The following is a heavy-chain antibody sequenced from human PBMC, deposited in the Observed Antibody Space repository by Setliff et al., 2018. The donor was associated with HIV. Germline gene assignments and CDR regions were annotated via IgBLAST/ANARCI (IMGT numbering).Heavy chain of an antibody. D-gene: IGHD6-19*01. J-gene: IGHJ4*02. CDR2: IRYDGTNE. CDR3: AKDRYSTGWHLDH. Sequence: GGSLRLSCEASGFIFSTYGLHWVRQAPGKGLEWLTFIRYDGTNEYYADSVKGRFSISRDNSKNTVNLQMSSLIGEDTAVYYCAKDRYSTGWHLDHWGQGTPVTVSS. V-gene: IGHV3-30*02. CDR1: GFIFSTYG.